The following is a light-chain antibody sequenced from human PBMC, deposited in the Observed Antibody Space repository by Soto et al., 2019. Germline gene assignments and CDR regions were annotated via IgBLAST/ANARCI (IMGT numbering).Light chain of an antibody. V-gene: IGKV1-5*01. Sequence: DIQMTQSPSTLSASVGDTVTVSCRARQSVSGWLAWYQQKPGEAPKLLIYDASAWPRGVPSRFSGSGSGTKFTLTISSLQPDDFATYYCQHYNSYSEAFGQGTKVDI. J-gene: IGKJ1*01. CDR2: DAS. CDR3: QHYNSYSEA. CDR1: QSVSGW.